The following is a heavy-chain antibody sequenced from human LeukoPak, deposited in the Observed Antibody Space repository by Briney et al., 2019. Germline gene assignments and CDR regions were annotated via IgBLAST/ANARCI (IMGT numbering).Heavy chain of an antibody. D-gene: IGHD6-13*01. CDR2: IYPGDSDT. Sequence: GESLKISCQVSGYSFTNYWIGWVRQMPGKGLEWMGIIYPGDSDTRYSPSFQGQVTISADKSISTAYLQWSSLKASDTAMYYCARRIAATGRRYFDYWGQGTLVTVSS. V-gene: IGHV5-51*01. J-gene: IGHJ4*02. CDR1: GYSFTNYW. CDR3: ARRIAATGRRYFDY.